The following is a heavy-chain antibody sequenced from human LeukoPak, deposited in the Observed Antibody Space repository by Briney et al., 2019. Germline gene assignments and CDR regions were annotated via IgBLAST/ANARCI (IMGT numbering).Heavy chain of an antibody. CDR2: IYRSGST. CDR1: GGSISNGSYY. Sequence: PSETLSLTCTVSGGSISNGSYYWGWIRQPAGKGLEWIGRIYRSGSTNYNPSLKSQFTFSVDTSSNEFSLKLSSVTASDTSVYYCARASSGCPTTSCLYFDYWGQGTLVTVSS. V-gene: IGHV4-61*02. CDR3: ARASSGCPTTSCLYFDY. J-gene: IGHJ4*02. D-gene: IGHD2-2*01.